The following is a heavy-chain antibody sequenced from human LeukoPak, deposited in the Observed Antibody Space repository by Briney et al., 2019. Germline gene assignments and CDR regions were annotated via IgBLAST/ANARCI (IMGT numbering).Heavy chain of an antibody. Sequence: PSETLSLTCAVYGGSFSGYYWSWIRQPPGKGLEWIGEINHSGSTNYNPSLKSRVTISVDTSKNQFSLKLSSVTAADTAVYYCARERPGLWGQGTLVTVSS. CDR2: INHSGST. CDR1: GGSFSGYY. CDR3: ARERPGL. D-gene: IGHD6-25*01. J-gene: IGHJ4*02. V-gene: IGHV4-34*01.